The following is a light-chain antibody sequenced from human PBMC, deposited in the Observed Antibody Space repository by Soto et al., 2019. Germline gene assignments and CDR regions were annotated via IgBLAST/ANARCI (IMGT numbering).Light chain of an antibody. CDR3: QSYDSSLSGWV. J-gene: IGLJ3*02. CDR1: SSNIGAGYD. Sequence: QSVLTQPPSVSGAPGQRVTISCTGSSSNIGAGYDVHWYQQLPGTAPKLLIYGNSNRPSGVPDRFSGSKSGTSASLAITGLQAEDAADYYCQSYDSSLSGWVLGGGTKLTVL. V-gene: IGLV1-40*01. CDR2: GNS.